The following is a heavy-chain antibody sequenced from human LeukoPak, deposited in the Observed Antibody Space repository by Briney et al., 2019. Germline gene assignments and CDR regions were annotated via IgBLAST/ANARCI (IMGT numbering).Heavy chain of an antibody. CDR2: ITSGSSPI. Sequence: GGSLRLSCAASGFTLRSYSMNWVRQAPGKGLEWISYITSGSSPIYYAGSVKGRFTISRDNAKNSLYLQMNSLRDEDTAVYYCARRAYGDDSFDYWGQGTLVTVSS. CDR3: ARRAYGDDSFDY. J-gene: IGHJ4*02. D-gene: IGHD4-17*01. CDR1: GFTLRSYS. V-gene: IGHV3-48*02.